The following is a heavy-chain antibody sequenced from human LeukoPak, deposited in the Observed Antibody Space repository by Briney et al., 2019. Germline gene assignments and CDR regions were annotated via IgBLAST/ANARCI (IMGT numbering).Heavy chain of an antibody. CDR3: ARVADSSGYYYWFDP. Sequence: SETLSPTCTVSGGSISSGDYYWSWIRQPPGKGLEWIGYIYYSGSTYYNPSLKSRVTISVDTSKNQFSLKLSSVTAADTAVYYCARVADSSGYYYWFDPWGQGTLVTVSS. CDR2: IYYSGST. J-gene: IGHJ5*02. V-gene: IGHV4-30-4*01. D-gene: IGHD3-22*01. CDR1: GGSISSGDYY.